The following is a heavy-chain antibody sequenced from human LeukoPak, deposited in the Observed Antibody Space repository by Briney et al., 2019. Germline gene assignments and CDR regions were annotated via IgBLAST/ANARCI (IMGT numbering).Heavy chain of an antibody. V-gene: IGHV1-2*02. CDR3: ARARDSYYDSSGYTRGGNWFDP. Sequence: ASVKVPCKASGYTFTGYYMHWVRQAPGQGLEWMGWINPNSGGTNYAQKFQGRVTMTRDTSISTAYMELSRLTSDDTAVYYCARARDSYYDSSGYTRGGNWFDPWGQGTLVTVSS. CDR2: INPNSGGT. J-gene: IGHJ5*02. D-gene: IGHD3-22*01. CDR1: GYTFTGYY.